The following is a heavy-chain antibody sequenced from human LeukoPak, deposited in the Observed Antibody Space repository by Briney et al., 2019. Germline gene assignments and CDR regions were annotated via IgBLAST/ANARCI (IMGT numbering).Heavy chain of an antibody. CDR1: GCTFTNYY. J-gene: IGHJ4*02. CDR2: TDPIGGST. V-gene: IGHV1-46*01. D-gene: IGHD4-11*01. Sequence: ASVKVSCKASGCTFTNYYIHWVRQAPGRGLEWMGITDPIGGSTNYAQKFQGRVTMTRDTSTSTVYMELSSLRSEDSAVYYCARWTTTYLDYWGQGTLVTVSS. CDR3: ARWTTTYLDY.